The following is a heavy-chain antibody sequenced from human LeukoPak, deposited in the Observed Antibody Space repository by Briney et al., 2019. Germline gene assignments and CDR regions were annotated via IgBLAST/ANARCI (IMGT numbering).Heavy chain of an antibody. CDR3: ARGRYYYDSSGYLLFDY. Sequence: SETLSLTCAVYGGSFSGYYWSWIRQPPGKRLEWIGEINHSGSTNYNPSLKSRVTISVDTSKIQFSLKLSSVTAADTAVYYCARGRYYYDSSGYLLFDYWGQGTLVTVSS. CDR2: INHSGST. V-gene: IGHV4-34*01. CDR1: GGSFSGYY. J-gene: IGHJ4*02. D-gene: IGHD3-22*01.